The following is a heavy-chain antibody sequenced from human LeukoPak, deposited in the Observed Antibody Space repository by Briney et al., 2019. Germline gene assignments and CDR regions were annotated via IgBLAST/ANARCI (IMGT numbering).Heavy chain of an antibody. J-gene: IGHJ4*02. CDR2: IKQDGGEK. CDR1: GFTFSSYW. V-gene: IGHV3-7*03. D-gene: IGHD6-19*01. Sequence: PGGSLRLSCAASGFTFSSYWMSWVRQAPGKGLEWVANIKQDGGEKYYVDSVKGRFAISRDNAKNSLYLQMNSLRAEDTAVYYCAKDQGWDNYYFDYWGQGTLVTVSS. CDR3: AKDQGWDNYYFDY.